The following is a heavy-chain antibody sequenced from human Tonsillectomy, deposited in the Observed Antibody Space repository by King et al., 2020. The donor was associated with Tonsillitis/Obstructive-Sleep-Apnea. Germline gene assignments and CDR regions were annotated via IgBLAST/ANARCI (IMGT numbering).Heavy chain of an antibody. J-gene: IGHJ4*02. V-gene: IGHV3-23*04. Sequence: VQLVESGGGLVQPGGSLRLSCASSGFTFSSYAMSWGRHAPGKGLEWCLAISGIGGSTCYANSVKGRFTISRDNSKNTLYLQMNSLRAEDTAVYYWAKDPLFGVVVVGNWGQGTLVTVSS. D-gene: IGHD2-15*01. CDR1: GFTFSSYA. CDR3: AKDPLFGVVVVGN. CDR2: ISGIGGST.